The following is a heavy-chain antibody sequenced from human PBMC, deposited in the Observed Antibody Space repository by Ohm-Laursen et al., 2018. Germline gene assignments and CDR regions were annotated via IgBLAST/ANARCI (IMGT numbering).Heavy chain of an antibody. V-gene: IGHV3-7*01. CDR3: ARDLGYYDSSGYSTGSSHAFDI. D-gene: IGHD3-22*01. J-gene: IGHJ3*02. CDR1: GLTFSGYG. CDR2: INQDGREN. Sequence: SLGLSCAASGLTFSGYGMSWVRRAPGRGLEWGANINQDGRENYYVDSVKGRFTISRDNAENSLYLQMNSLRAEDTAVYYCARDLGYYDSSGYSTGSSHAFDIWGQGTMITVSS.